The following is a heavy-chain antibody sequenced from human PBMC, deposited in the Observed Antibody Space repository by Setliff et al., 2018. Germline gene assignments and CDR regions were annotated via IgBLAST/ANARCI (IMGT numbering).Heavy chain of an antibody. CDR2: IDPDGIGK. V-gene: IGHV3-7*01. J-gene: IGHJ5*02. Sequence: PGGSLRLSCGASGFTYNNDWVSWVRQAPGKGLEWLANIDPDGIGKYYIDSVRGRFTISRDNAKNTLFLHMNDLRAEDTAVFYCVRDVYDFRTGQGGPWGPGTRVTVSS. CDR1: GFTYNNDW. D-gene: IGHD3-3*01. CDR3: VRDVYDFRTGQGGP.